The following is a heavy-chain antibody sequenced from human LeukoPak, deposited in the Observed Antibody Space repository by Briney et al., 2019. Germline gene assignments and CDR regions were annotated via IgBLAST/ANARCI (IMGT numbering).Heavy chain of an antibody. CDR2: IKQDGSEK. V-gene: IGHV3-7*03. D-gene: IGHD3-3*01. CDR1: GFTFSSYW. Sequence: GGSLRLSCAASGFTFSSYWMSWVRQAPGKGLEWVANIKQDGSEKYYVDSVKGRFTISRDNAKNSLYLQMNSLRAEDTAVYYCARDQSYYDLWSGYYDYYYGMDVWGQGTTVTVSS. J-gene: IGHJ6*01. CDR3: ARDQSYYDLWSGYYDYYYGMDV.